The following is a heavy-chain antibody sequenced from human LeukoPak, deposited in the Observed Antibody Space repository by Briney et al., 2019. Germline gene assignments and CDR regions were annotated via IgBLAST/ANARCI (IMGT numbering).Heavy chain of an antibody. CDR1: GFTFSSYA. V-gene: IGHV3-23*01. CDR3: AKRGGMKDTAMAAYYFDY. CDR2: ISGSGGNT. Sequence: TGGSLRLSCAASGFTFSSYAMSWVRQAPGKGLEWVSIISGSGGNTYNADSVKGRFAISRDNSKNTLYLQMNSLRAEDTAVYYCAKRGGMKDTAMAAYYFDYWGQGTLVTVSS. J-gene: IGHJ4*02. D-gene: IGHD5-18*01.